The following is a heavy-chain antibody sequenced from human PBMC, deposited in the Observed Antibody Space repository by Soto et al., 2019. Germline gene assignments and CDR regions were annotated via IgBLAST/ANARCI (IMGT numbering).Heavy chain of an antibody. D-gene: IGHD3-9*01. CDR3: AAVVPPSGILGRLGLDP. V-gene: IGHV1-58*02. CDR1: GFTFTTSG. Sequence: SVKVSCKASGFTFTTSGIHWVRQARGQGLEWMGWIVVGSGNTKYNQKFQERVTLTRDMATDTAYMDLRSLTSADTAIYYCAAVVPPSGILGRLGLDPWGQGTLVTV. CDR2: IVVGSGNT. J-gene: IGHJ5*02.